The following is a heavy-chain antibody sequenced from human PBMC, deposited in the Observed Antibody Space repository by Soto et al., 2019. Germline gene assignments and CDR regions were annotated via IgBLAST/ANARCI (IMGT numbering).Heavy chain of an antibody. D-gene: IGHD3-9*01. CDR2: ISYDGSNK. CDR3: ARGGDHRYDILTGYPNWFDP. CDR1: GFTFSSYA. V-gene: IGHV3-30-3*01. J-gene: IGHJ5*02. Sequence: GGSLRLSCAASGFTFSSYAMHWVRQAPGKGLEWVAVISYDGSNKYFADSVKGRFTISRDNSKNTLYLQMNSLRAEDTAVYYCARGGDHRYDILTGYPNWFDPWGQGTLVTVSS.